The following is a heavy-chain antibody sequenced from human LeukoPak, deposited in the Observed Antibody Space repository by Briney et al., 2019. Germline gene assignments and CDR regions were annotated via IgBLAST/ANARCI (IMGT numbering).Heavy chain of an antibody. CDR1: GFTLSSYG. CDR3: AREQYSPDY. J-gene: IGHJ4*02. CDR2: IWYDGSNK. D-gene: IGHD2-15*01. Sequence: GGSLRLSCAASGFTLSSYGMHWVRQAPGKGLQWVAVIWYDGSNKYYTDSVKGRFTLSRDNSKNTLYLQVDSLRAEDTAVYYCAREQYSPDYWGQGTLVTVSS. V-gene: IGHV3-33*01.